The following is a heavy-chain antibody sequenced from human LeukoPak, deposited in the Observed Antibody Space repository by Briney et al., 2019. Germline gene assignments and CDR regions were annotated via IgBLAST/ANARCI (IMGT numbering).Heavy chain of an antibody. CDR1: GYSFTNYY. CDR2: INPSGGT. CDR3: AREGRTDYGASRSFDI. D-gene: IGHD4-17*01. J-gene: IGHJ3*02. V-gene: IGHV1-46*01. Sequence: GASVKVSCKASGYSFTNYYMHWVRHVPGQGPEWMGLINPSGGTKYAQKFHDRVTMARDTSTSTIYTELSSLTSEDRAVYYCAREGRTDYGASRSFDIWGQGTMVTVSS.